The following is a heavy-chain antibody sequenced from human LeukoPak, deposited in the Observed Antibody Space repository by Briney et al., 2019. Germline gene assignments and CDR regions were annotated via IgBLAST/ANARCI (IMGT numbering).Heavy chain of an antibody. CDR1: GGSISSSSYY. V-gene: IGHV4-39*01. CDR3: AGESNPVDTGPRFNY. J-gene: IGHJ4*02. Sequence: SETLSLTCTVSGGSISSSSYYWGWIRQPPGKGLEWIGSIYYSGSTYYNPSLKSRVTISVDTSKNQFSLKLSPVTAADTAVYYCAGESNPVDTGPRFNYWGQGTLVTVSS. CDR2: IYYSGST. D-gene: IGHD5-18*01.